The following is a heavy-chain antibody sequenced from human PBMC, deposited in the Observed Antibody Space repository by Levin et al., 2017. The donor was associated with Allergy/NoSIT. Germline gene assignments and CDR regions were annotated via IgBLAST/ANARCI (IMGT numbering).Heavy chain of an antibody. J-gene: IGHJ4*02. CDR3: VAEDYSSGAVKFDY. CDR1: GFSFSNSA. CDR2: IVVGRGDT. D-gene: IGHD6-19*01. V-gene: IGHV1-58*02. Sequence: PMASVKVSCRTSGFSFSNSAMHWVRQAPGHRLEWVGWIVVGRGDTKYAQMLQERVTITTDMSTSTAYMELSSLTSEDTAVYYCVAEDYSSGAVKFDYWGQGTLVTVSS.